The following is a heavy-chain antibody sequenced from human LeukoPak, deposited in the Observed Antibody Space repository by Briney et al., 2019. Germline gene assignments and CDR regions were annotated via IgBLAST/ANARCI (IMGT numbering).Heavy chain of an antibody. J-gene: IGHJ4*02. CDR2: ISGSGDNT. D-gene: IGHD1/OR15-1a*01. CDR1: GFTFSSYA. Sequence: GGSLRLSCAASGFTFSSYAMSWVRQAPGEGLEWVSGISGSGDNTYYADSVQGRFTISRDNSKNTLYLHINSLRAEDTATYYCAKDRTTVARIFDYWGQGTLVTVSS. V-gene: IGHV3-23*01. CDR3: AKDRTTVARIFDY.